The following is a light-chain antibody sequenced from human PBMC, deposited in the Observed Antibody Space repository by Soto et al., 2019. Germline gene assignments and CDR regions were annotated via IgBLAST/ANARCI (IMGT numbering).Light chain of an antibody. CDR3: QQVGSCPIT. CDR2: GAS. Sequence: DIQLTQSPSFLSASVGDRVTVTCRSSQDISSYLAWYQQKPGKAPKVLIYGASTLQSGVPPRFGGSGSGTAFTLTISSLQPEDLGAYFCQQVGSCPITFGGGTKVEIK. V-gene: IGKV1-9*01. J-gene: IGKJ4*01. CDR1: QDISSY.